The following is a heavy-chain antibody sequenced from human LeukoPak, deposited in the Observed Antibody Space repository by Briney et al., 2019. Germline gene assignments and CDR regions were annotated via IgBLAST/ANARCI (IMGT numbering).Heavy chain of an antibody. V-gene: IGHV3-21*04. D-gene: IGHD1-7*01. J-gene: IGHJ3*02. CDR1: GFTFSSYS. CDR2: ISSSSSYI. Sequence: GGSLRLSCAASGFTFSSYSMNWVRQAPGKGLEWVSSISSSSSYIYYADSVKGRFTISRDNSKNTLYLQMNSLRAEDTAVYYCAKLRAFDIWGQGTMVTVSS. CDR3: AKLRAFDI.